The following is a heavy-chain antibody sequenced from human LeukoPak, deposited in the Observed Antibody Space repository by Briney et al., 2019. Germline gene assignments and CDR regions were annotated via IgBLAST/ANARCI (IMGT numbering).Heavy chain of an antibody. J-gene: IGHJ5*02. CDR3: TRGHWGLQS. D-gene: IGHD7-27*01. Sequence: SETLSLTRTVSGASVTDYYWSWIRQSPGKGLEWISYIHHSGNSDYNPSLRSRVTTSLDTSKNQFSLDLISVTAADTAVYYCTRGHWGLQSWSQGTLVTVSS. V-gene: IGHV4-59*02. CDR1: GASVTDYY. CDR2: IHHSGNS.